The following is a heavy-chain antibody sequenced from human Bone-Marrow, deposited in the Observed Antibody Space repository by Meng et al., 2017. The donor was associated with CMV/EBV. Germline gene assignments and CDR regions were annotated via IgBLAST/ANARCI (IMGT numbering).Heavy chain of an antibody. CDR1: GFTFSRYW. D-gene: IGHD3-3*01. CDR2: ISSSGSTI. CDR3: ARTLDDFWSGYYPYYYYGMDV. V-gene: IGHV3-48*03. Sequence: GGSLRLSCAASGFTFSRYWMHWVRQAPGKGLEWVSYISSSGSTIYYADSVKGRFTISRDNAKNSLYLQMNSLRAEDTAVYYCARTLDDFWSGYYPYYYYGMDVWGQGTTVTVSS. J-gene: IGHJ6*02.